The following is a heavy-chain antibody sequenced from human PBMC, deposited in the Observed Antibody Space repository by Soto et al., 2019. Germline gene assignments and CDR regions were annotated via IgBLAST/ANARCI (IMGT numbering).Heavy chain of an antibody. Sequence: SLRLSCAASGFTFSSYGMHWVRQAPGKGLEWVAVIWYDGSNKYYADSVKGRFTISRDNSKNTLYLQMNSLRAEDTAVYYCARGGQAVAGTMYYYGMDVWGQGTTVTVSS. J-gene: IGHJ6*02. V-gene: IGHV3-33*01. CDR1: GFTFSSYG. D-gene: IGHD6-19*01. CDR2: IWYDGSNK. CDR3: ARGGQAVAGTMYYYGMDV.